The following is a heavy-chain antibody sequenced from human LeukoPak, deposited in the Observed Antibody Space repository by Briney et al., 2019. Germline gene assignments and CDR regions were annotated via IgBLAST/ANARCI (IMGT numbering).Heavy chain of an antibody. D-gene: IGHD3-22*01. CDR1: GYTFTSYY. J-gene: IGHJ4*02. V-gene: IGHV1-46*01. CDR2: INPSGGST. Sequence: GASVKVSCKASGYTFTSYYMHWVRQAPGQGLEWMGIINPSGGSTSYAQKFQGRVTMTRDTSTSTVYMELSSLRSEDTAVYCCARDLSQNYYDSSGYYYVHRYFDYWGQGTLVTVSS. CDR3: ARDLSQNYYDSSGYYYVHRYFDY.